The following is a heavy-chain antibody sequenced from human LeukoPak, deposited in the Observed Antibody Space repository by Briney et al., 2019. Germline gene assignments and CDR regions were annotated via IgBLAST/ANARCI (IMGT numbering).Heavy chain of an antibody. Sequence: PGGSLRLSCAASGFTVSSNYMSWVRQAPGKGLEWVSVIYSGGSTYYADSVKGRFTISRDNSKNTLYLQMNSLRAEDTAVYYCATLAYGEQFDYWGQGTLVTVSS. CDR1: GFTVSSNY. V-gene: IGHV3-53*01. D-gene: IGHD4-17*01. J-gene: IGHJ4*02. CDR2: IYSGGST. CDR3: ATLAYGEQFDY.